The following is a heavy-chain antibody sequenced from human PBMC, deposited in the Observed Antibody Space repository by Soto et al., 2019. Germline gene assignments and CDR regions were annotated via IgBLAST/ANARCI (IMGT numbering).Heavy chain of an antibody. CDR3: ALARGGLFDWLRVDYYGMDV. J-gene: IGHJ6*02. CDR1: GYTFTGYY. V-gene: IGHV1-2*04. Sequence: ASVKVSCKASGYTFTGYYMHWVRQAPGQGLEWMGWINPNSGGTNYAQKFQGWVTMTRDTSISTAYMELSRLRSDDTAVYYCALARGGLFDWLRVDYYGMDVWGQATTVTVSS. D-gene: IGHD3-9*01. CDR2: INPNSGGT.